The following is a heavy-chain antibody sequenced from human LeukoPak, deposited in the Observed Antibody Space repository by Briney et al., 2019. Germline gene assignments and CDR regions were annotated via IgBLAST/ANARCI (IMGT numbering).Heavy chain of an antibody. V-gene: IGHV3-11*01. J-gene: IGHJ3*02. Sequence: PGGSLRLSCAASGFTFSDYYMSWIRQAPGKGLEWVSYISSSGSTIYYADSVKGRFTISRDNAKNSLYLPMSSLRAEDTAVYYCTRDRKPPPPVHYYDSSGHDAFDIWGQGTMVTVSS. CDR1: GFTFSDYY. CDR3: TRDRKPPPPVHYYDSSGHDAFDI. CDR2: ISSSGSTI. D-gene: IGHD3-22*01.